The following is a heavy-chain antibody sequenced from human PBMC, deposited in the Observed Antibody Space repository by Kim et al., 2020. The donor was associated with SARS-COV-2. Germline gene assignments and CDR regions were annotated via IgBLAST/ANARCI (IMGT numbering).Heavy chain of an antibody. J-gene: IGHJ4*02. D-gene: IGHD3-3*01. CDR3: ASKDNYDFWSGYLNY. V-gene: IGHV3-48*02. Sequence: DSVKGRFTITRDNAKNSLYLQMNSLRDEDTAVYYCASKDNYDFWSGYLNYWGQGTLVTVSS.